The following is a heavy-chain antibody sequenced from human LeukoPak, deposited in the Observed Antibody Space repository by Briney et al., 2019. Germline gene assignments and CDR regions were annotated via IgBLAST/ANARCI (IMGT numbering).Heavy chain of an antibody. CDR3: TRGPTQQWLYSGTDV. CDR1: GFTFGDHA. CDR2: IRSKAYGGTT. J-gene: IGHJ6*02. D-gene: IGHD5-18*01. V-gene: IGHV3-49*04. Sequence: PGGSLRLSCSTSGFTFGDHAMSWVRQAPGKGLEWVGFIRSKAYGGTTEYAASVKGRFTISRDDSKRIAHLPMNSLKTEHTAVYYCTRGPTQQWLYSGTDVCSQATTATVSS.